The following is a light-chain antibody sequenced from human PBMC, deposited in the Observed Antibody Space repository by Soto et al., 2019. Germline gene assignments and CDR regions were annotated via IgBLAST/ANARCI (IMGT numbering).Light chain of an antibody. J-gene: IGKJ1*01. CDR3: QQYNSYSSWT. CDR2: DAS. Sequence: DVQMTASPSTLATSVGDRVTINCRASQSISSWLAWYQQKPGKAPKLLIYDASSLESGVPSRFSGSGSGTEFTLTISSLQPDDFATYYCQQYNSYSSWTCGQGTKV. V-gene: IGKV1-5*01. CDR1: QSISSW.